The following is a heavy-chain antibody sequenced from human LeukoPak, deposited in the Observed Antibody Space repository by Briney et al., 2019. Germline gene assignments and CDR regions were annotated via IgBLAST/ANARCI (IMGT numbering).Heavy chain of an antibody. V-gene: IGHV1-46*01. CDR3: ASQQDYYDSSGYDYFDY. J-gene: IGHJ4*02. CDR2: INPSGGST. Sequence: ASVKVSCKASGYTFTSYYMHWVRQASGQGLEWMGIINPSGGSTSYAQKFRGRVTITADESTTTAYMELSSLKSEDTAVYYCASQQDYYDSSGYDYFDYWGQGTLVTVSS. CDR1: GYTFTSYY. D-gene: IGHD3-22*01.